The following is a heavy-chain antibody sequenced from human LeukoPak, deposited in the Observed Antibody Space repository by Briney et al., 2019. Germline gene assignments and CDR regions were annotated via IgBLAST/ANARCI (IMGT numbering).Heavy chain of an antibody. J-gene: IGHJ5*02. CDR2: IWYDGSNK. Sequence: GGSLRLSCAASGFTFSSYGMHWVRQAPGKGLEWVAVIWYDGSNKYYADSVKGRFTISRDNSKNTLYLQMNSLRAEDTAVYYCAKDEYYYDSSGATRFDPWGQGTLVTVSS. D-gene: IGHD3-22*01. CDR1: GFTFSSYG. V-gene: IGHV3-33*06. CDR3: AKDEYYYDSSGATRFDP.